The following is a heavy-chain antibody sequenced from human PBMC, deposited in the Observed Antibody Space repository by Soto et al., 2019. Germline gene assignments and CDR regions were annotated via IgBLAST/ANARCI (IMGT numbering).Heavy chain of an antibody. CDR2: IYYIGTT. D-gene: IGHD5-18*01. CDR1: GGSVSSGRYY. CDR3: ARGGSNSGADAFDT. Sequence: SETLSLTCTVSGGSVSSGRYYWSWIRQPPGKRLEWIGHIYYIGTTHYSPSLKSRVTISLDTSKNQFSLRLSSVTAADTAVYYWARGGSNSGADAFDTWGQGTMVTVSS. V-gene: IGHV4-61*01. J-gene: IGHJ3*02.